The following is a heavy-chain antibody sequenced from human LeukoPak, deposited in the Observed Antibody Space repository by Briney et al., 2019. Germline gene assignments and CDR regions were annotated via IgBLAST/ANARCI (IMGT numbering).Heavy chain of an antibody. CDR2: IHPSGDST. Sequence: PRGSPCPYRAASGFPYSNSASNWVRQTPGRGLEWVSAIHPSGDSTYYADSVKGRFTFSRDNSKNTLYLQMNSLRAEDTALYFCAKAVSPTYFHLWGQ. V-gene: IGHV3-23*01. D-gene: IGHD6-19*01. CDR3: AKAVSPTYFHL. CDR1: GFPYSNSA. J-gene: IGHJ4*02.